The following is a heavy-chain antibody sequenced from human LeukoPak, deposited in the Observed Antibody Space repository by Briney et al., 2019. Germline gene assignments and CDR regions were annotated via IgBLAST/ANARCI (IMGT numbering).Heavy chain of an antibody. J-gene: IGHJ3*02. Sequence: GGSLRLSCAASGFTFSSHWMSWVRQAPGKGLEWVANMKQDGSEKYYVDSVKGRFTISRDNAKNSLCLQMNSLRAEDTAVYCCARSLAAGFDIWGRGTMVTVSS. D-gene: IGHD6-25*01. CDR3: ARSLAAGFDI. CDR1: GFTFSSHW. V-gene: IGHV3-7*04. CDR2: MKQDGSEK.